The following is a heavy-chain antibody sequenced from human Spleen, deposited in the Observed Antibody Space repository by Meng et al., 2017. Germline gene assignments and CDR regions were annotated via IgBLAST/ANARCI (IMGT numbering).Heavy chain of an antibody. J-gene: IGHJ4*02. CDR3: ARVHWSIAVAGPISYFDY. Sequence: SETLSLTCTVSGGSISSGSYYWGWIRQPPGKGLEWIGSIYYSGSTYYNPSLKSRVTISVDTSKNQFSLKLSSVTAADTAVYYCARVHWSIAVAGPISYFDYWGQGTLVTVSS. CDR1: GGSISSGSYY. V-gene: IGHV4-39*07. CDR2: IYYSGST. D-gene: IGHD6-19*01.